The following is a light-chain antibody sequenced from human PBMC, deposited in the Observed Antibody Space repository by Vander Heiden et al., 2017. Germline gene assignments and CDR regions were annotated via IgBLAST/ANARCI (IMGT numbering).Light chain of an antibody. CDR2: AAS. Sequence: AIRMTQSPSSFSASTGDRVTITCRASQGISSYLAWYQQKPGKAPKLLIYAASTLQSGVPSRFSGSGSGTDFTLTISCLQPEDVATYCHQQYERYPLTFGEGTKVEIK. J-gene: IGKJ4*01. CDR1: QGISSY. CDR3: QQYERYPLT. V-gene: IGKV1-8*01.